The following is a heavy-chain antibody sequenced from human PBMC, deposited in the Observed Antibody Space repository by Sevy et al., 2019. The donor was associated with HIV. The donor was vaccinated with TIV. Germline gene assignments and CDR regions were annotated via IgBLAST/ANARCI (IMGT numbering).Heavy chain of an antibody. CDR1: GFTFSTYA. Sequence: GGSLRLSCAASGFTFSTYAMNWVRQAPGKGLEWVSSISGSGRSTYYADSVEGRFTISGNNSKNTLYLQMNSLRADDTAVYYCAKGYCSGGSCPRDYYYYGMDVWGQGTTVTVSS. J-gene: IGHJ6*02. CDR2: ISGSGRST. CDR3: AKGYCSGGSCPRDYYYYGMDV. V-gene: IGHV3-23*01. D-gene: IGHD2-15*01.